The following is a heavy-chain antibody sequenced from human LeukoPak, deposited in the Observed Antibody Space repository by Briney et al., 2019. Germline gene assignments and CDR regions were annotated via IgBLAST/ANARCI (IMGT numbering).Heavy chain of an antibody. CDR2: INPNSGDM. J-gene: IGHJ4*02. D-gene: IGHD6-19*01. V-gene: IGHV1-2*02. CDR3: ARLYPSIPVAGSGNCFDS. Sequence: ASVRVSCKASGYTFTDHYMHWVRQAPGQGLEHVGWINPNSGDMKYAQKFQGRVTMTRDTSINTAYMELRSLRSDDTAVYYCARLYPSIPVAGSGNCFDSWGQGTLVTVSS. CDR1: GYTFTDHY.